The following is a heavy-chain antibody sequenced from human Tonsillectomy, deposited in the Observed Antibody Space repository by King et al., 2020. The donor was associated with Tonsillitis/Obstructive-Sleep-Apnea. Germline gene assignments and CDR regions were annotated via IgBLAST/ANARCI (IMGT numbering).Heavy chain of an antibody. Sequence: VQLVESGGGLVKPGGSLRLSCAASGFTFSSYSMNWVRQAPGKGLEWVSSITSSSYIYYADSVKGRFTISRDNAKNSLYLQMNSLRAEDTAVYYCARGGSGSNNWFDPWGQGTLVTVSS. CDR1: GFTFSSYS. CDR2: ITSSSYI. D-gene: IGHD3-10*01. V-gene: IGHV3-21*01. J-gene: IGHJ5*02. CDR3: ARGGSGSNNWFDP.